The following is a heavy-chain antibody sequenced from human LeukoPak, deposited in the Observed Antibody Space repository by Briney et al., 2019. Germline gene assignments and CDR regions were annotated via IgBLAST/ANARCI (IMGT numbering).Heavy chain of an antibody. V-gene: IGHV3-33*01. CDR2: IWYDGSNK. D-gene: IGHD5-18*01. Sequence: GGSLRLSCAASGFTFSSYGMHWDRQAPGKGLEWVAVIWYDGSNKYYADSVKGRFTISRDNSKNTLYLQMNSLRAEDTAVYYCARGYSYGHDAFDIWGQGTMVTVSS. CDR3: ARGYSYGHDAFDI. J-gene: IGHJ3*02. CDR1: GFTFSSYG.